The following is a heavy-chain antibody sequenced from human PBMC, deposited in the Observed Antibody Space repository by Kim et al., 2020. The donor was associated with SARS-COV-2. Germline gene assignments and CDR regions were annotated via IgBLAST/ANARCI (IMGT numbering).Heavy chain of an antibody. J-gene: IGHJ6*02. V-gene: IGHV5-51*01. CDR2: IYPGGSDT. CDR3: ARQRGYSTGRGGYYYYGMDV. Sequence: GESLKISCKGSGYSFSNYWIGWVRQMPGKGLEWMGIIYPGGSDTKYSPSFEGQVTISADKSISTPYLQWSSLRASDTAMCYFARQRGYSTGRGGYYYYGMDVWGQGTTVTVSS. D-gene: IGHD3-10*01. CDR1: GYSFSNYW.